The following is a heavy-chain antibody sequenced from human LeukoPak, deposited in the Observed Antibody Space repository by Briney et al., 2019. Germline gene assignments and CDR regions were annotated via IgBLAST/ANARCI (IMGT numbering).Heavy chain of an antibody. CDR3: AREEPYSYYYDSSGYYRGWFDP. CDR1: GGSISSYY. J-gene: IGHJ5*02. Sequence: SETLSLTCTVSGGSISSYYWSWIRQPPGKGLEWIGYIYYSGSTNYNPSLKSRVTISVDTSKNQFSLKLSSVTAADTAVYYCAREEPYSYYYDSSGYYRGWFDPWGQRTLVTVSS. V-gene: IGHV4-59*01. CDR2: IYYSGST. D-gene: IGHD3-22*01.